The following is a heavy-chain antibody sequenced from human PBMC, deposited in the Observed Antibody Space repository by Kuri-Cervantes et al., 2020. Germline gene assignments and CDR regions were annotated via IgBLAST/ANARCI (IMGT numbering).Heavy chain of an antibody. Sequence: SQTLSLTCAVSGASISSSSYYWGWIRQPPGKGLEWIGSFYYSGNTYYNPSLKSRVTISVDTSKNQFSLKLRSVTAADTAVYYCATQRGYDSSFSKKRAEYFQHWGQGTLVTVSS. J-gene: IGHJ1*01. D-gene: IGHD3-22*01. CDR3: ATQRGYDSSFSKKRAEYFQH. V-gene: IGHV4-39*01. CDR1: GASISSSSYY. CDR2: FYYSGNT.